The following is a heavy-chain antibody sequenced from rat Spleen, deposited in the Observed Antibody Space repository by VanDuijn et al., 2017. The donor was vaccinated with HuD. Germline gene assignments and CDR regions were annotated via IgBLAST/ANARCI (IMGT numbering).Heavy chain of an antibody. Sequence: EVQLVESGGGLVQPGRSLKLTCVASGITFNNYWMTWIRQAPGKGLEWVASISNTGGGNTYYRDSVKGRFTISRDNAKSTLYLQMDSLRSEDTATYYCARGGGHYYVMDAWGQGASVTVSS. J-gene: IGHJ4*01. V-gene: IGHV5-31*01. CDR3: ARGGGHYYVMDA. CDR1: GITFNNYW. D-gene: IGHD1-11*01. CDR2: ISNTGGGNT.